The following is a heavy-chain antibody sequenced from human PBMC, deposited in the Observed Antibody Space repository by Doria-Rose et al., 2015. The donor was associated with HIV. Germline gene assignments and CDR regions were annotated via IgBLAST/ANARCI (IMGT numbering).Heavy chain of an antibody. V-gene: IGHV2-26*01. CDR3: ARIKSSRWYHKYYFDF. CDR2: ISSDDER. D-gene: IGHD6-13*01. CDR1: GVSLSSPGMG. Sequence: ESGPVLVKPTETLTLTCTVSGVSLSSPGMGVSWIRQPPGKALEWPAHISSDDERSYNTSLKSILTISRGTSKSQVVLTMTDMDPVDTATYYCARIKSSRWYHKYYFDFWGQGTLVIVSA. J-gene: IGHJ4*02.